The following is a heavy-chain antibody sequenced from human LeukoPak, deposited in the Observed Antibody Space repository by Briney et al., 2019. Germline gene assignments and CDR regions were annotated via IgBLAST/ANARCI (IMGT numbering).Heavy chain of an antibody. CDR2: ISYDGSNK. J-gene: IGHJ4*02. CDR3: AKDSWFGELLGYFDY. V-gene: IGHV3-30*18. D-gene: IGHD3-10*01. Sequence: GRSLRLSCAASGFTFSSYGMHWVRQAPGKGLEWVAVISYDGSNKYYADSVKGRFTISRDNSKNTLYLQMNSLRAEDTAVYYCAKDSWFGELLGYFDYWGQGTLVTVSS. CDR1: GFTFSSYG.